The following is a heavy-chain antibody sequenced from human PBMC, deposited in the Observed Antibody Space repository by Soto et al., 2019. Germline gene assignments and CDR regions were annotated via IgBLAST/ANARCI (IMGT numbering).Heavy chain of an antibody. CDR1: GGSIRSYY. Sequence: QVQLQESGPGLVKPSETLSLTCTVSGGSIRSYYWSWIRQPPGKGLEWIGYIYYSGSTNYNPSLXSXXXXXXXXXXXXXXXXXXXXTXADXAXYYCARRYSSSLDVWGQGTTVTVSS. CDR3: ARRYSSSLDV. CDR2: IYYSGST. D-gene: IGHD6-13*01. V-gene: IGHV4-59*08. J-gene: IGHJ6*02.